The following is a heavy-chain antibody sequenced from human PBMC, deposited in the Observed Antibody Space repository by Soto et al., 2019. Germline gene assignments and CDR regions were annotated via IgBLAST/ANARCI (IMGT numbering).Heavy chain of an antibody. CDR3: AKDDPRAIPDAFDI. V-gene: IGHV3-23*01. D-gene: IGHD2-21*01. J-gene: IGHJ3*02. Sequence: GGSLRLSCAASGIPFSIYAMSWVRQATGKGLEWVSTISGSGGTTYYADSLKGRFSISRDNSKNSLYLQMNSLKAVDMVVYYCAKDDPRAIPDAFDIWGQGTMVTVSS. CDR2: ISGSGGTT. CDR1: GIPFSIYA.